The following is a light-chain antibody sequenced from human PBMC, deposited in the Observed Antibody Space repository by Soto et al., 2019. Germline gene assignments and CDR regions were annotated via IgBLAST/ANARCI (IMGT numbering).Light chain of an antibody. J-gene: IGKJ4*01. CDR2: GAS. Sequence: EIVMTQSPATLSVSPGERVTLSCRASQSISSSLAWYQQRPGQAPRLLIYGASARATGIPARFSGSGSGAQFTLTISSLQSEDFAVYHCQQYYIWPLNFVGGSKV. CDR3: QQYYIWPLN. V-gene: IGKV3-15*01. CDR1: QSISSS.